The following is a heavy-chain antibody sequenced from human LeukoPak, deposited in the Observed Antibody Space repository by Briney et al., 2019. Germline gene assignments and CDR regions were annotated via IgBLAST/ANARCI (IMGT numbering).Heavy chain of an antibody. Sequence: SETLSVTCTGSGGSISSDCWSWIRQPPGKGLEWIGYIYYSGNTNYNPSLKSRVTLSVDTSKKQISLKLTSVTAADTAVYYCARIYSGNYFDYWGQGTLVTVSS. J-gene: IGHJ4*02. V-gene: IGHV4-59*01. CDR3: ARIYSGNYFDY. D-gene: IGHD1-26*01. CDR2: IYYSGNT. CDR1: GGSISSDC.